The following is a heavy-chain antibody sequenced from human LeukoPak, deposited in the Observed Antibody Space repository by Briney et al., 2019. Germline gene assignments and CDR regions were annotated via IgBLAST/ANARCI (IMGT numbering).Heavy chain of an antibody. CDR2: IYNGVNT. V-gene: IGHV4-61*01. D-gene: IGHD1-26*01. J-gene: IGHJ5*02. CDR3: ARSRAFNSGAFDH. Sequence: SETLSLTCTVSGASFSSASYWTWIRQPPGKGVEWIAHIYNGVNTNYNPSLKSRVTISVDTSKNQFSLRLNSVTAADTAVYYCARSRAFNSGAFDHWSQGSLVTVSS. CDR1: GASFSSASY.